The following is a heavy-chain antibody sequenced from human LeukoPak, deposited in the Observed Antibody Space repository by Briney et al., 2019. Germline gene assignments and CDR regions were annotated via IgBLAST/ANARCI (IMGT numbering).Heavy chain of an antibody. CDR1: GFTFSSYS. V-gene: IGHV3-48*01. Sequence: GGSLRLSCAASGFTFSSYSMNWVRQAPGKGLEWVSYISSSSSTIYYPDSVKGRFTISRDNAKNSLYLQMNSLRAEDTAVYYCARIDSSGLSFVDYWGQGTLVTVSS. CDR3: ARIDSSGLSFVDY. CDR2: ISSSSSTI. D-gene: IGHD3-22*01. J-gene: IGHJ4*02.